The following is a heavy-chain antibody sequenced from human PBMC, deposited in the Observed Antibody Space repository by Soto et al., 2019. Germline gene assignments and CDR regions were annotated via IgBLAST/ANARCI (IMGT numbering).Heavy chain of an antibody. CDR3: AKKSDSSPVPEADGV. V-gene: IGHV3-53*02. J-gene: IGHJ4*02. Sequence: EVQLVETGGGLIQPGGSLRLSCAASGFSVGSNYMTWVRQSPGKGLEWVSLIYSNGDTDYADSVKGRFSISRDNFKNTLYLQRTNLRAEDAAVYHCAKKSDSSPVPEADGVWGRGTLVTVSS. D-gene: IGHD2-8*01. CDR1: GFSVGSNY. CDR2: IYSNGDT.